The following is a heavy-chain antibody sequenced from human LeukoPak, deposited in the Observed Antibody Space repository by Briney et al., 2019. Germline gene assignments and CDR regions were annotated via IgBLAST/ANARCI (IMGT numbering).Heavy chain of an antibody. D-gene: IGHD3-16*02. J-gene: IGHJ4*02. CDR3: AKDSQYDYVWGSYRSTHFDY. CDR1: GFTFSTYA. V-gene: IGHV3-23*01. CDR2: ISGSGGST. Sequence: GGSLRLSCAASGFTFSTYAMSWVRQAPGKGLEWVSAISGSGGSTYYADSVKGRFTISRDNSKNTLYLQMNSLRAEDTAVYYCAKDSQYDYVWGSYRSTHFDYWGQGTLVTVSS.